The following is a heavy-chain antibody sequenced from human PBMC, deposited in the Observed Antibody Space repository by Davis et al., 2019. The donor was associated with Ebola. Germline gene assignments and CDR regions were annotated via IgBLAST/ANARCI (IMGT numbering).Heavy chain of an antibody. D-gene: IGHD6-6*01. V-gene: IGHV3-73*01. J-gene: IGHJ4*02. CDR1: GFTFSGYW. CDR2: IRSKANSYAT. Sequence: GESLKISCAASGFTFSGYWLHWVRQASGQGLEWVGRIRSKANSYATAYAASVKGRLTISRDDSKNTAYLQMNSLKTEDTAVYYCTLNAQLVRGEDYWGQGTLVTVSS. CDR3: TLNAQLVRGEDY.